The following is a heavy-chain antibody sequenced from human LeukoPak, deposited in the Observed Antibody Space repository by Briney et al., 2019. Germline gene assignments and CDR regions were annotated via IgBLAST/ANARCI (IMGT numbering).Heavy chain of an antibody. V-gene: IGHV4-34*01. D-gene: IGHD3-10*01. Sequence: SETLSLTCGVSGGSFSGYYWSWIRQPPGKGLEWIGEINHSGSTNYNPSLKSRVTISVDTSKNQFSLKLSSVTAADTAVYYCARELSPSRITMVRGVKGHYYMDVWGKGTTVTVSS. J-gene: IGHJ6*03. CDR1: GGSFSGYY. CDR2: INHSGST. CDR3: ARELSPSRITMVRGVKGHYYMDV.